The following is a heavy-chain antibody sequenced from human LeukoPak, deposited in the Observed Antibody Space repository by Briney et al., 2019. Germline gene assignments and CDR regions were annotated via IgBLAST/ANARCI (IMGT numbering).Heavy chain of an antibody. J-gene: IGHJ4*02. CDR3: ARGVVVVPAIGHPDY. CDR2: IYYSGST. V-gene: IGHV4-30-4*08. CDR1: GGSISSGDYY. D-gene: IGHD2-2*01. Sequence: SETLSLTCTVSGGSISSGDYYWSWIRQPPGKGLEWIGYIYYSGSTYYNPSLKSRVTISVDTSKNQFSLKLSSVTAADTAVYYCARGVVVVPAIGHPDYWGQGTLVTVPS.